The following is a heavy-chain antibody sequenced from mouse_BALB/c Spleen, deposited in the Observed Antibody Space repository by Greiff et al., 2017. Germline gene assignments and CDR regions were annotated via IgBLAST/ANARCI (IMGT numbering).Heavy chain of an antibody. CDR1: GFTFSSYG. CDR2: INSNGGST. J-gene: IGHJ4*01. Sequence: EVNLVESGGGLVQPGGSLKLSCAASGFTFSSYGMSWVRQTPDKRLELVATINSNGGSTYYPDSVKGRFTISRDNAKNTLYLQMSSLKSEDTAMYYCAREYYGSSYENAMDYWGQGTSVTVSS. V-gene: IGHV5-6-3*01. CDR3: AREYYGSSYENAMDY. D-gene: IGHD1-1*01.